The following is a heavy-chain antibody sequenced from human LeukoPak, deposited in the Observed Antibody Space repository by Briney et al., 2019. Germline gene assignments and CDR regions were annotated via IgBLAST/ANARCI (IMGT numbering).Heavy chain of an antibody. D-gene: IGHD3-22*01. Sequence: SQTLSLTCTVSGGSISSGSYYWSWIRQPAGKGLEWIGRIYTSGSTNYNPSLKSRVTISVDTSKNQFSLKLSSVTVADTAVYYCARGITMKGDWFDPWGQGTLVTVSS. CDR3: ARGITMKGDWFDP. V-gene: IGHV4-61*02. CDR1: GGSISSGSYY. CDR2: IYTSGST. J-gene: IGHJ5*02.